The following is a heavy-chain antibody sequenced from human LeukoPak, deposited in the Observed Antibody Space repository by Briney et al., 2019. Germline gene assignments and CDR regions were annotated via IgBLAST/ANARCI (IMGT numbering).Heavy chain of an antibody. J-gene: IGHJ3*01. CDR3: VKGKSLAMARRRGNSLDL. CDR1: GFKFEDYA. CDR2: INWSSGSV. D-gene: IGHD6-19*01. Sequence: GGSLRLSCEGSGFKFEDYAMHWVRQAPGKGLEWVSGINWSSGSVEYVDSVKGRFTISRDNARSTLFLQMRGLRAEDTALYYCVKGKSLAMARRRGNSLDLWGPGTMVTVSS. V-gene: IGHV3-9*01.